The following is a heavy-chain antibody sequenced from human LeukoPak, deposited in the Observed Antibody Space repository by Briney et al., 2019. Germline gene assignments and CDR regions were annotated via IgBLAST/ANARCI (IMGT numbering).Heavy chain of an antibody. D-gene: IGHD1-26*01. V-gene: IGHV4-59*11. CDR3: ARGARRDYYALSYMDV. CDR2: ISSNGST. CDR1: GCSIISHY. Sequence: SETLSLTCTVSGCSIISHYWSWSRQSPGKGLEWMGGISSNGSTGYNPSPSSRGAISLDTSRNQFPQSLIPVTAAGTAVYYGARGARRDYYALSYMDVWGKGTTVTVSS. J-gene: IGHJ6*03.